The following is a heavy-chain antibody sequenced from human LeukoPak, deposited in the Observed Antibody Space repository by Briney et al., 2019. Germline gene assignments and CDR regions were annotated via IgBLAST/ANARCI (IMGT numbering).Heavy chain of an antibody. V-gene: IGHV1-2*02. Sequence: ASVKVSCKASGYTFTGYYMRWVRQAPGQGLEWMGWINPNSGGTNYAQKFQGRVTMTRDTSISTAYMELSRLRSDDTAVYYCARTTDPSFYYDSSGWHRAEYFQHWGQGTLVTVSS. J-gene: IGHJ1*01. CDR2: INPNSGGT. CDR3: ARTTDPSFYYDSSGWHRAEYFQH. D-gene: IGHD3-22*01. CDR1: GYTFTGYY.